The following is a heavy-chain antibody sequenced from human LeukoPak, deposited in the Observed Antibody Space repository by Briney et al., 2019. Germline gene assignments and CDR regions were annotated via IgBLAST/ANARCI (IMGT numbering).Heavy chain of an antibody. D-gene: IGHD1-26*01. CDR3: ARRGSYRGENFDY. J-gene: IGHJ4*02. Sequence: SETLSLTCTVSGYSISSGYYWGWIRQPPGKGLEWIGSIYHSGSTYYNPSLKSRVTISVDTSKNQFSLKLSSVTAADTAVYYCARRGSYRGENFDYWGQGTLVTVSS. CDR1: GYSISSGYY. V-gene: IGHV4-38-2*02. CDR2: IYHSGST.